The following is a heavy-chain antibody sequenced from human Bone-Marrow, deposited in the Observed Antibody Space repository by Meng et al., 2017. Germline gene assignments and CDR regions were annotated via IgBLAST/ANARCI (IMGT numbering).Heavy chain of an antibody. J-gene: IGHJ4*02. D-gene: IGHD5-18*01. CDR1: RVAFCSCY. V-gene: IGHV4-34*01. Sequence: GGALWGCSETLSRLGSVFRVAFCSCYCGGIGHSTGKGLEWMGEINHRGSTNYTPSLKSLVTISVDPSKNQFSLKLSSVTAADTAVYYCARGRKSTAGWIQLWKLAYWGQGTLVTVSS. CDR2: INHRGST. CDR3: ARGRKSTAGWIQLWKLAY.